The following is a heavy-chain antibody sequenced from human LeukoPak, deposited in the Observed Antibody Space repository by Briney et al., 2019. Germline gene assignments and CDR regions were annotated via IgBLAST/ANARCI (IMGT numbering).Heavy chain of an antibody. D-gene: IGHD5-18*01. CDR3: TRGRGYSYAAADY. Sequence: GGSLRLSCTASGFTFGDYAMSWVRQAPGKGLEWVVFIRSKAYGETTEYAASVKGRFTISRDDSKTIAYLQMNSLKTEDTAVYYCTRGRGYSYAAADYWGQETLVTVSS. CDR2: IRSKAYGETT. CDR1: GFTFGDYA. J-gene: IGHJ4*02. V-gene: IGHV3-49*04.